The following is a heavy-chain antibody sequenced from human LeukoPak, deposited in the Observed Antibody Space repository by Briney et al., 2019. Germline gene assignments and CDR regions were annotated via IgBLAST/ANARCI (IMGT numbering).Heavy chain of an antibody. CDR2: IASDGSST. V-gene: IGHV3-74*01. CDR1: GFPFSSYW. CDR3: ARGRPHGNDY. J-gene: IGHJ4*02. Sequence: GGSLGLSRAASGFPFSSYWMNWVRKAPGKGLVWVSRIASDGSSTTYADSVKGRFSISRDNAKNTLYLQMNSLRVEGTAVYYCARGRPHGNDYWGQGTLVTVSS. D-gene: IGHD4-23*01.